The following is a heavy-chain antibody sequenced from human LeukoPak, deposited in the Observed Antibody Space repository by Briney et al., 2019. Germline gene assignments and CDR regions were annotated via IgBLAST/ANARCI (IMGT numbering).Heavy chain of an antibody. CDR2: IWYDGSNK. V-gene: IGHV3-33*01. Sequence: GGSLRLSCAASGFTFSSYGMHWVRQAPGKGLEWMAVIWYDGSNKYYADSVKGRFTISRDNSKNTLYLQMNSLRAEDTAVYYCARVAVPATYYYGSGDAFDIWGQGTMVTVSS. J-gene: IGHJ3*02. CDR1: GFTFSSYG. CDR3: ARVAVPATYYYGSGDAFDI. D-gene: IGHD3-10*01.